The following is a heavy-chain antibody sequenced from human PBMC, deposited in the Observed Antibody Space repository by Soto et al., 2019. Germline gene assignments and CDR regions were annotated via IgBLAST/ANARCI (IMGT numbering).Heavy chain of an antibody. CDR3: ARDQTGTATPGMDV. Sequence: GEALKISCKGSGYSFTSYWISWVRQMPGKGLEWMGRIDPSDSYTNYSPSFQGHVTISADKSISTAYLQWSSLKATDTAMYYCARDQTGTATPGMDVWGQGTTVTVSS. D-gene: IGHD1-7*01. V-gene: IGHV5-10-1*01. CDR2: IDPSDSYT. CDR1: GYSFTSYW. J-gene: IGHJ6*02.